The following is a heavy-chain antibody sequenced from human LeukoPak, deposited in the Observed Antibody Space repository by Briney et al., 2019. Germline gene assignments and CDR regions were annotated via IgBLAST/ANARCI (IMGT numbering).Heavy chain of an antibody. CDR2: ISYDGSNK. D-gene: IGHD2-2*01. CDR1: GFTFSSYG. CDR3: ARDYCSSTSCRASGGFDY. V-gene: IGHV3-30*03. Sequence: PGGSLRLSCAASGFTFSSYGMHWVRQAPGKGLEWVAVISYDGSNKYYADSVKGRFTISRDNAKNSLYLQMNSLRAEDTAVYYCARDYCSSTSCRASGGFDYWGQGTLVTVSS. J-gene: IGHJ4*02.